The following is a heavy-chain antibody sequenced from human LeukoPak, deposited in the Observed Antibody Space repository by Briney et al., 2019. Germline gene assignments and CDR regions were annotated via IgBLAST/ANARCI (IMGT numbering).Heavy chain of an antibody. Sequence: SVKVSCKASGGTFSSYAISWVRQAPGQGLEWMGRIIPIFGTANYAQKFQGRVTITADKSTSTAYMELSSLRSEDTAVYYCARENYYDSSGYWAPYYFDYWGQGTLVTVSS. CDR2: IIPIFGTA. CDR3: ARENYYDSSGYWAPYYFDY. V-gene: IGHV1-69*06. J-gene: IGHJ4*02. D-gene: IGHD3-22*01. CDR1: GGTFSSYA.